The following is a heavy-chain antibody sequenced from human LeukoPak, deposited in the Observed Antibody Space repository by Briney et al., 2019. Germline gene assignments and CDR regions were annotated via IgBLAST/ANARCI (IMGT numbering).Heavy chain of an antibody. CDR2: INPSGGST. V-gene: IGHV1-46*01. J-gene: IGHJ4*02. CDR3: ARDGHSSGWTGTLDY. D-gene: IGHD6-19*01. CDR1: GYTFTSYY. Sequence: ASVKVSCKASGYTFTSYYMHWVRQAPGQGLEWMGIINPSGGSTSYAQKFQGRVTMTRDTSTSTAYMELRSLRSDDTAVYYCARDGHSSGWTGTLDYWGQGTLVTVSS.